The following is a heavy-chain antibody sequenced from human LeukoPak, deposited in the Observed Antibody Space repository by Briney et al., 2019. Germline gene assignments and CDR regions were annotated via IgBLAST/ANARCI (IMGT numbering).Heavy chain of an antibody. CDR2: IYYSGST. CDR1: GGSISSSSYY. J-gene: IGHJ4*02. CDR3: ATLGYGGNRPDY. V-gene: IGHV4-39*01. Sequence: SETLSLTCTVSGGSISSSSYYWGWIRQPPGKGLEWIGSIYYSGSTYYNPSLKSRVTISVDTSKNQFSLKLSSVTAADTAVYYCATLGYGGNRPDYWGQGTLVTVSS. D-gene: IGHD4-23*01.